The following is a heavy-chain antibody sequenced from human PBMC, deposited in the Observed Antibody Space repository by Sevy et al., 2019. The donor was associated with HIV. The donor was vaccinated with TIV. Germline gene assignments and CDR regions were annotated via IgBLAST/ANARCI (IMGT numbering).Heavy chain of an antibody. Sequence: SETLSLTCAVYGGSFSGYYWSWIRQPPGKGLEWIGEINHSGSTNYNPSLKSRVTISVDTSKNQFSLKLSSVTAADTAVYYCARLADEQRLGFDYWGQGTLVTVSS. D-gene: IGHD6-25*01. V-gene: IGHV4-34*01. CDR3: ARLADEQRLGFDY. J-gene: IGHJ4*02. CDR2: INHSGST. CDR1: GGSFSGYY.